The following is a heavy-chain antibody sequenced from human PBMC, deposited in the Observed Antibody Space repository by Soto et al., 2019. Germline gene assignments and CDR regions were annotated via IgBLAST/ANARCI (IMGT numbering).Heavy chain of an antibody. D-gene: IGHD1-26*01. CDR2: IIPIFGTA. CDR1: GGTFSSYA. CDR3: ASPGRGSFYYYYYGMDV. J-gene: IGHJ6*02. Sequence: QVQLVQSGAEVKKPGSSVKVSCKASGGTFSSYAISWVRQAPGQGLEWMGGIIPIFGTANYAQKFQGRVTITADESTSTAYMELSSLRSEDTAVYYCASPGRGSFYYYYYGMDVWGQGTTVTVSS. V-gene: IGHV1-69*01.